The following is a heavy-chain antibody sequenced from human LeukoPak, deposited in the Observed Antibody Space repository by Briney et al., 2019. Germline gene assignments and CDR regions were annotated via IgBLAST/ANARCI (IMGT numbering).Heavy chain of an antibody. CDR1: VYTFTENY. J-gene: IGHJ5*02. Sequence: GASVNVSCKVSVYTFTENYIHWVRQAPGQGLEWMGLINPHTGAANYSQKFQGRGTMTRDTSITTAYMHLTSLKFHDTAVYYCARGKRGYSPWGQGTPVTVSS. CDR3: ARGKRGYSP. CDR2: INPHTGAA. V-gene: IGHV1-2*02. D-gene: IGHD3-3*01.